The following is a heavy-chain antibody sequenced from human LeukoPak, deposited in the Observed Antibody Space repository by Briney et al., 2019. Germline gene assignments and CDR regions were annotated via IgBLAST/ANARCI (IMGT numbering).Heavy chain of an antibody. J-gene: IGHJ6*02. CDR2: IYYSGST. Sequence: SETLSLTCTVSGGSISSYYWSWIRQPPGKGLEWIGYIYYSGSTNYNPSLKSRVTISVDRSKNQFSLKLSSVTAADTAVYYCARSLRYYYGMDVWGQGTTVTVSS. V-gene: IGHV4-59*12. CDR3: ARSLRYYYGMDV. CDR1: GGSISSYY.